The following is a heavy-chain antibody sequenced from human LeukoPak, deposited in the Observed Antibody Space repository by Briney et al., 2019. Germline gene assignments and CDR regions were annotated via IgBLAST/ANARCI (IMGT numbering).Heavy chain of an antibody. D-gene: IGHD2-2*01. J-gene: IGHJ4*02. V-gene: IGHV5-51*01. CDR3: ARLGYCSSTSCYQYDY. CDR2: YPGDSDT. Sequence: YPGDSDTRYSPSFQGQVTISADKSISTAYLQWSSLKASDTAMYYCARLGYCSSTSCYQYDYWGQGTLVTVSS.